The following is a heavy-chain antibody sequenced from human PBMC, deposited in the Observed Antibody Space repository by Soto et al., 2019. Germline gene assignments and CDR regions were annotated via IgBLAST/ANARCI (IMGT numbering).Heavy chain of an antibody. V-gene: IGHV3-30-3*01. Sequence: PGGSLRLSCAASGFTFSNYAMHWVRQAPGKGLEWVAVISYDGSNKYYADSVKGRFTISRDNSKNTLYLQMNSLRAEDTAVYYCARDSYGFDPWGQGTLVTV. J-gene: IGHJ5*02. CDR3: ARDSYGFDP. CDR2: ISYDGSNK. CDR1: GFTFSNYA. D-gene: IGHD2-8*01.